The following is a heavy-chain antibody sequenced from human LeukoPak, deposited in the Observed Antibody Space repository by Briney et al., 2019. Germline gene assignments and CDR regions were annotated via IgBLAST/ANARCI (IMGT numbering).Heavy chain of an antibody. CDR1: GFTFGDYA. V-gene: IGHV3-74*01. CDR3: ARDRTYYYGMDV. J-gene: IGHJ6*02. Sequence: GGSLRLSCTASGFTFGDYAMSWVRQAPGKGLEWVSRINSDGSSTSYADSVKGRFTISRDNAKNTLYLQMNSLRAEDTAVYYCARDRTYYYGMDVWGQGTTVTVSS. CDR2: INSDGSST.